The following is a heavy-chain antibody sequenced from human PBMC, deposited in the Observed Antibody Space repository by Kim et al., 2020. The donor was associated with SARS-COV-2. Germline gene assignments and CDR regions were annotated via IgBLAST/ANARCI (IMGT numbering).Heavy chain of an antibody. Sequence: GGSLRLSCAASGVAFSDSPMHWVRQAPGKGLEWVGHIRRRSESYATAYAASVTCRFTISRDDSENMVYLQMNNLKTEDTAMYYCARQTSSCHDYWGQGTRVTVAS. CDR1: GVAFSDSP. D-gene: IGHD2-15*01. V-gene: IGHV3-73*01. CDR2: IRRRSESYAT. CDR3: ARQTSSCHDY. J-gene: IGHJ4*02.